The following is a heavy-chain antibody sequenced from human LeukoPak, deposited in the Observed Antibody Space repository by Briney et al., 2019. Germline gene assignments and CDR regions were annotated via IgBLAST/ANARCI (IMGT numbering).Heavy chain of an antibody. CDR2: ISGSGDTT. D-gene: IGHD5-24*01. J-gene: IGHJ4*02. V-gene: IGHV3-23*01. CDR1: VFNFSSYP. Sequence: GGSVILSCAASVFNFSSYPIAWVRHAPWKGLEWVSVISGSGDTTYYADSVKGRFTISRDNSKNTLYLQMNSLRAEDTAVYFCARSRDGYKRFDSWGQGTLVTVSS. CDR3: ARSRDGYKRFDS.